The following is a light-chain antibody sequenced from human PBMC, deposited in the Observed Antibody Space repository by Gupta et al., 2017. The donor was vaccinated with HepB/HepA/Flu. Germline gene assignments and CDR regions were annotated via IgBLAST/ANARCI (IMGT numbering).Light chain of an antibody. Sequence: QSVLTPPPSASGTPGPRVTISCSGISSNIGSSNGNWYQQHPGTAPKLLIYSNNQRAAGVPERFSGSKSGTSAAVAISGLQSEDEADYYCAAWDDSLNGPRVGGGTKLTVL. V-gene: IGLV1-44*01. J-gene: IGLJ2*01. CDR3: AAWDDSLNGPR. CDR2: SNN. CDR1: SSNIGSSN.